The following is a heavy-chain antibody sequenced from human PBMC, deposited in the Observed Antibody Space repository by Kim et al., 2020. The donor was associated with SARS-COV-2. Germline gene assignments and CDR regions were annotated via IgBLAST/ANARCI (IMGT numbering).Heavy chain of an antibody. CDR3: AKVEGWIPVSRYEYFQR. D-gene: IGHD5-12*01. CDR1: GFTFSCCA. CDR2: ISLNGGIT. J-gene: IGHJ1*01. V-gene: IGHV3-23*01. Sequence: GGSLRLSCAASGFTFSCCAMTWVRQAPGKGLEWVSAISLNGGITYYADSVKGRFTISRDNSKNTVYLQMNSLKAEDTALYYCAKVEGWIPVSRYEYFQRWGQGTLVTLSS.